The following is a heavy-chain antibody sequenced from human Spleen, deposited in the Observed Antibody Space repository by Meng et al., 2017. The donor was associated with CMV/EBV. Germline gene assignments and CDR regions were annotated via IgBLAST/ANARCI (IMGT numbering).Heavy chain of an antibody. CDR3: AKDGSYSGYDFFHY. Sequence: GGSLRISCAASGFTFSSYTTHWVRQAPGKGLEWVAFIRSDGRNKYYADSVKGRFTISRDNSKNTLYLQMNSLRAEDTAVYYCAKDGSYSGYDFFHYWGQGTLVTVSS. V-gene: IGHV3-30*02. J-gene: IGHJ4*02. CDR1: GFTFSSYT. CDR2: IRSDGRNK. D-gene: IGHD5-12*01.